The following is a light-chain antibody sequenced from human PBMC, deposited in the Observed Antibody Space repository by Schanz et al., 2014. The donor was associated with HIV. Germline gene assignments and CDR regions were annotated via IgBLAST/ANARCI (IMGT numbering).Light chain of an antibody. CDR1: QSLLDDNKNF. Sequence: DIVMTQSPDSLAVSLGERATINCKSSQSLLDDNKNFLAWYQQKPGQPPKLLVYWASTRESGVPDRFSGSGSGTDFTLTISSLQAEDVAVYYCQQYYNSPHQVTFGGGTKVEVK. CDR3: QQYYNSPHQVT. V-gene: IGKV4-1*01. CDR2: WAS. J-gene: IGKJ4*01.